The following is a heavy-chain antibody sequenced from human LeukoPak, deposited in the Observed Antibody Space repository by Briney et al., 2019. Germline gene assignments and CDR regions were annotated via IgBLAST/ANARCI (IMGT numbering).Heavy chain of an antibody. CDR1: GFSLSTSGVG. V-gene: IGHV2-5*01. CDR2: IYWNDDK. Sequence: SGPTLVKPTQTLTLTCTFSGFSLSTSGVGVGWIRQPPGKALEWLALIYWNDDKRYSPSLKSRLTITKDISKNQVVLTMTNMDPVDTATYYCAHSTPIAPWIVPAEGFDPWGQGTLVTVSS. J-gene: IGHJ5*02. D-gene: IGHD2-2*01. CDR3: AHSTPIAPWIVPAEGFDP.